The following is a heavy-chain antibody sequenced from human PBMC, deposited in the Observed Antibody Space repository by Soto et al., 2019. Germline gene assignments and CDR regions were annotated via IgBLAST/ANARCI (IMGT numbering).Heavy chain of an antibody. Sequence: VQLVQSGAEVKKPGASVKVSCKASGYTFTSYGISWVRQAPGQGLEWMGWISAYNGNTNYAQKLQGRVTMTTDTITXXAYMELRSLRSDDTAVYYCARASTVVTPVLCYFDYWGQGTLVTVSS. D-gene: IGHD4-17*01. J-gene: IGHJ4*02. CDR1: GYTFTSYG. CDR2: ISAYNGNT. CDR3: ARASTVVTPVLCYFDY. V-gene: IGHV1-18*01.